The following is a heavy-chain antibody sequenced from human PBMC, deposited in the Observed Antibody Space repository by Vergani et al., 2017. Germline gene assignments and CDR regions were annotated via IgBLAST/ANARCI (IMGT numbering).Heavy chain of an antibody. D-gene: IGHD3-10*01. CDR3: AKGMVRGVSNYGMDV. CDR2: ISSSSSYI. Sequence: EVQLVESGGGLVKPGGSLRLSCAASGFTFSSYSMNWVRQAPGKGLEWVSSISSSSSYIYYADSVKGRFTISRDNAKNSLYLQMNSLRAEDTAVYYCAKGMVRGVSNYGMDVWGQGTTVTVSS. CDR1: GFTFSSYS. V-gene: IGHV3-21*01. J-gene: IGHJ6*02.